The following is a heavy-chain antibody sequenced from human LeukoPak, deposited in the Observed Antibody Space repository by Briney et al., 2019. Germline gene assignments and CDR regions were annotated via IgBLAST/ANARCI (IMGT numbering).Heavy chain of an antibody. CDR2: TLFDGKIQ. V-gene: IGHV3-30*04. CDR3: ARAAHFYSNAFDI. J-gene: IGHJ3*02. D-gene: IGHD6-13*01. Sequence: GGSLRLSCTASGFTFSIYAMQWVRKAPGKGLEWVALTLFDGKIQYYTDSVKGRFTISRDNSKNTLYLQMNSLRPEDTAMYYCARAAHFYSNAFDIWGQGTMVTVSS. CDR1: GFTFSIYA.